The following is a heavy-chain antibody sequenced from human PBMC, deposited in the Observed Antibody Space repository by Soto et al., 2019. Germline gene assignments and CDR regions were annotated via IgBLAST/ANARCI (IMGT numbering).Heavy chain of an antibody. CDR3: ARAAGTLVRGVYGMDV. D-gene: IGHD3-10*01. CDR1: GFTFSSYE. CDR2: ISPNSTTI. J-gene: IGHJ6*02. V-gene: IGHV3-48*03. Sequence: SGGSLRLSCAASGFTFSSYEMNWVCQAPGKGLEWISYISPNSTTIYYSDSVKGRFTISRDNAKSSLNLQMNSLRAEDTAVYYCARAAGTLVRGVYGMDVWGQGTTVTVSS.